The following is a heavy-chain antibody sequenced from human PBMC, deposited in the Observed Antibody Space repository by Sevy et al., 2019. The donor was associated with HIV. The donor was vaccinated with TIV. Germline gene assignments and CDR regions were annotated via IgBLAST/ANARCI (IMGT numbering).Heavy chain of an antibody. CDR3: ASQDPNSSSYYFDY. V-gene: IGHV1-69*13. D-gene: IGHD6-6*01. J-gene: IGHJ4*02. CDR1: GGTFSSYA. Sequence: ASVKVSCKASGGTFSSYAISWVRQAPGQGLEWMGGIIPIFGTANYAQKFQGRVTITADESTSTAYMELSSLRSEDTAVYYCASQDPNSSSYYFDYWGQGTLVTVSS. CDR2: IIPIFGTA.